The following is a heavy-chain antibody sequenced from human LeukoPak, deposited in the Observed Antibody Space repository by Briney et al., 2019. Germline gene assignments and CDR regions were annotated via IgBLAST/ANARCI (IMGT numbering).Heavy chain of an antibody. J-gene: IGHJ4*02. CDR3: AREREPAAIADEFDY. Sequence: GGSLRLSCAASGFTFSNYPTTWVRQAPGKGLEWLSTISKSGDRTFYADSVKGRFTISRDNSIDTLYLEMNSLRAEDTAIYFCAREREPAAIADEFDYWGQGTLVTVSS. CDR1: GFTFSNYP. V-gene: IGHV3-23*01. CDR2: ISKSGDRT. D-gene: IGHD1-14*01.